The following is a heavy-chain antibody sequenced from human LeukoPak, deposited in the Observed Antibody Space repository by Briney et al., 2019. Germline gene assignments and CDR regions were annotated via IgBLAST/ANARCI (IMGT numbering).Heavy chain of an antibody. CDR1: GGTFSSYA. D-gene: IGHD3-10*01. Sequence: ASVKVSCKASGGTFSSYAIGWVRQAPGQGLEWMGWISAYNGNTNYAQKLQGRVTMTTDTSTSTAYMELRSLRSDDTAVYYCARDPEQGFGEPPFDPWGQGTLVTVSS. CDR3: ARDPEQGFGEPPFDP. J-gene: IGHJ5*02. V-gene: IGHV1-18*01. CDR2: ISAYNGNT.